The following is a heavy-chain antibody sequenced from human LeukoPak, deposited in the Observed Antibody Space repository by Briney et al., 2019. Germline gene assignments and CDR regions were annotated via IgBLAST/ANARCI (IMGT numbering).Heavy chain of an antibody. CDR1: GGSISSSSYY. J-gene: IGHJ6*03. CDR2: IYYSGST. CDR3: ASRTRTRYCSSTSCYPSLNGSSYYYMDV. V-gene: IGHV4-39*01. D-gene: IGHD2-2*01. Sequence: SETLSPTCTVSGGSISSSSYYWGWIRQPPGKGLEWIGSIYYSGSTYYNPSLKSRVTISVDTSKNQFSLKLSSVTAAGTAVYYCASRTRTRYCSSTSCYPSLNGSSYYYMDVWGTGTTVTVSS.